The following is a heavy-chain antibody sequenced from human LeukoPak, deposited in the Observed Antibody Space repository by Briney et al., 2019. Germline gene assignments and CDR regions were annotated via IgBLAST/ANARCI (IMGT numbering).Heavy chain of an antibody. Sequence: SQALSLTCALSGDSVSINSAASNWIRQSPSRGLEWLGRTYYRSKWYNDYAVSVKSRININPDTYKNQYSLQLNSVTPEDTAVYYCARVPIVVVVAAPKWTWFDPWGQGTLVTVSP. CDR2: TYYRSKWYN. J-gene: IGHJ5*02. CDR3: ARVPIVVVVAAPKWTWFDP. V-gene: IGHV6-1*01. D-gene: IGHD2-15*01. CDR1: GDSVSINSAA.